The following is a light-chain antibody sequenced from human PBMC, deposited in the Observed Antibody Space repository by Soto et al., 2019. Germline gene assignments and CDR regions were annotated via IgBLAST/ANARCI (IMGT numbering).Light chain of an antibody. V-gene: IGLV2-14*01. Sequence: QSALTQPASVSGSPGQSITVSCTGTSSDICGYNFVSWYHQHPGKAPKLLIYVVTTRPSGIPDRFSGSKSGNTAYLTISGLQAEDGADYYCASYTTSSTLVFGGGTKLTVL. CDR2: VVT. CDR1: SSDICGYNF. CDR3: ASYTTSSTLV. J-gene: IGLJ3*02.